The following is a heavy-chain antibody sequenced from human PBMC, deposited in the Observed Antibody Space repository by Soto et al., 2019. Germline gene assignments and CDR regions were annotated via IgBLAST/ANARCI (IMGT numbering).Heavy chain of an antibody. CDR1: GFTFSSYT. Sequence: EVQLVESGGGLVKPGGSLRLSCAASGFTFSSYTMSWVRQAPGKGLEWVSSISSSSAYIYFADSLKGRFTVSRDNAKNPLYLQGNGRRAEDTVVYTGGGGGVAGPGIPTNNLDTGGRGT. CDR2: ISSSSAYI. D-gene: IGHD1-1*01. J-gene: IGHJ5*02. V-gene: IGHV3-21*01. CDR3: GGGGVAGPGIPTNNLDT.